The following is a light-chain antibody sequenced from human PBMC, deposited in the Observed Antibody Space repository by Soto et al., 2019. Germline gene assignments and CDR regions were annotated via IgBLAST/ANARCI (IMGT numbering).Light chain of an antibody. Sequence: EIVMTQSPATLSVSPGESATLSCTASQSVSSNLAWYQHKPGQAPRLLLYTASTRATGIPARFSGSGSETEFPLTISGLQSEDVAVYYCQQYHNWPPFTFGQGTKLEIK. CDR3: QQYHNWPPFT. J-gene: IGKJ2*01. CDR1: QSVSSN. CDR2: TAS. V-gene: IGKV3-15*01.